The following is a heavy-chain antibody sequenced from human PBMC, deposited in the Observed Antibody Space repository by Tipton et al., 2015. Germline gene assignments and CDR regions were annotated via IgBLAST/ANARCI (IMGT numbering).Heavy chain of an antibody. CDR1: GFTFSGYA. Sequence: GSLRLSCAASGFTFSGYAMSWVRQAPGKGLEWVSSISVVGISTYYADSVQGRFTISRDNSKNTLYLQMNTLRTEDTAVYYCAKDVRNYESSWVRDWYFGLWGRGTLVTVSS. CDR3: AKDVRNYESSWVRDWYFGL. CDR2: ISVVGIST. J-gene: IGHJ2*01. V-gene: IGHV3-23*01. D-gene: IGHD2-2*01.